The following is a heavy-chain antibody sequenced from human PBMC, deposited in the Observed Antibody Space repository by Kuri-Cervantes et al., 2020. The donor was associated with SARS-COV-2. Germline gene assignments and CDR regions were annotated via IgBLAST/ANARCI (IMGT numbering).Heavy chain of an antibody. CDR1: DDSMSNGDYH. D-gene: IGHD2-8*01. CDR2: IYHSGST. Sequence: SCTVSDDSMSNGDYHWSWIRQPPGKGLEWIGYIYHSGSTHYNPSLKSRVTISVDTSKNQFSLKLGSVTAADTAVYYCARGNGGRDAFDIWGQGTMVTVSS. CDR3: ARGNGGRDAFDI. J-gene: IGHJ3*02. V-gene: IGHV4-30-2*05.